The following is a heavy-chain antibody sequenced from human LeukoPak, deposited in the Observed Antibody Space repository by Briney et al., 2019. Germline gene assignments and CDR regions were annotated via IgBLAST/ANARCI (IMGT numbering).Heavy chain of an antibody. J-gene: IGHJ4*02. CDR1: GFTFSSYW. V-gene: IGHV3-74*01. CDR3: ARDLLTGFDY. Sequence: GGSLRLSCAASGFTFSSYWMHWVCQTPRKGLVWISRINSDGSSTSHADSVKGRFTISRDNAKNTLYLQMNSLGAEDTAVYYCARDLLTGFDYWGQGTLVTVSS. D-gene: IGHD1-20*01. CDR2: INSDGSST.